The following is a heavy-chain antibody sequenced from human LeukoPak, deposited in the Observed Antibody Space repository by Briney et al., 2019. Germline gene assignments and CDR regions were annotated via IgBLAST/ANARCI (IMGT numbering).Heavy chain of an antibody. D-gene: IGHD3-22*01. CDR1: GGTFNIYA. Sequence: ASVKVSCKASGGTFNIYAINWVRQAPGQGLEWLGSLVPGLGTENYAQKFQGRVSITADGDTSTDYMELSGLRSGDTAVYYCAREEYYYSDSSGYFLAYWGQGTRVTVSS. CDR2: LVPGLGTE. V-gene: IGHV1-69*11. J-gene: IGHJ4*02. CDR3: AREEYYYSDSSGYFLAY.